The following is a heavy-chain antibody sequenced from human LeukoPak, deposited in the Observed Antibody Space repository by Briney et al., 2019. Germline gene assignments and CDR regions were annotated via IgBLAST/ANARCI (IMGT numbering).Heavy chain of an antibody. CDR2: ISGSGGST. CDR3: AKRRSGSPHSFDY. V-gene: IGHV3-23*01. D-gene: IGHD1-26*01. Sequence: GGSLRLSCAASGFTFSSYGMSWVRQAPGKGLEWVSGISGSGGSTYYADSVKGRFTISRDNSKNTLYLQMNSLRAEDTAVYYCAKRRSGSPHSFDYWGQGTLVTVSS. CDR1: GFTFSSYG. J-gene: IGHJ4*02.